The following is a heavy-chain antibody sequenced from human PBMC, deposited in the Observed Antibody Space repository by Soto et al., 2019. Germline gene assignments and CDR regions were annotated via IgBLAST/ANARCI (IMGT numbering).Heavy chain of an antibody. V-gene: IGHV3-30-3*01. J-gene: IGHJ4*02. CDR3: VRTGDSSGYYYVPFDY. CDR2: ISYDGSNK. D-gene: IGHD3-22*01. Sequence: QVQLVESGGGVVQPGRSLRLSCAASGFTYSSYAMHWVRQAPGKGLEWVAVISYDGSNKYYADSVKGRFTISRDNSKNTLYLQMNSLRAEDTAVYYCVRTGDSSGYYYVPFDYWGQGTLVTVSS. CDR1: GFTYSSYA.